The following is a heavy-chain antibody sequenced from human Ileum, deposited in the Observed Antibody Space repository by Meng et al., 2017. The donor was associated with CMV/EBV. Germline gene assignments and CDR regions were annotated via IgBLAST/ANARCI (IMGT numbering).Heavy chain of an antibody. Sequence: SETLSLTCTVSGGSISSTNYYWGWIRQPPGKGLEWIASIYNSGNTYYNPSLKSRVTISVDTSKNQFSLNLRSVTAADTAVYYCARGGTVILGYWGQGTLDTVSS. CDR1: GGSISSTNYY. CDR2: IYNSGNT. V-gene: IGHV4-39*07. J-gene: IGHJ4*02. D-gene: IGHD4-17*01. CDR3: ARGGTVILGY.